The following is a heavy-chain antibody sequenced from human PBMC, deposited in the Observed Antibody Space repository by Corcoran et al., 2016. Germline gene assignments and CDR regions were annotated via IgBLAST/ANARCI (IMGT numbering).Heavy chain of an antibody. J-gene: IGHJ4*02. CDR3: AREAYCSGGSCYLGLGDY. CDR1: GYSISSGYY. V-gene: IGHV4-38-2*02. D-gene: IGHD2-15*01. Sequence: QVQLQESGPGLVKPSETLSLTCTVSGYSISSGYYWGWIRQPPGKGLEWIGSIYHSGSTYYNPSLKSRVTISVDTSKNQFSLKLSSVTAADTAVYYWAREAYCSGGSCYLGLGDYWGQGTLVTVSS. CDR2: IYHSGST.